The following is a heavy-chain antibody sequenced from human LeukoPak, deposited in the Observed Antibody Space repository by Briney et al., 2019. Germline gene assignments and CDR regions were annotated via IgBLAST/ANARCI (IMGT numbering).Heavy chain of an antibody. CDR2: ITTGRGET. J-gene: IGHJ4*02. CDR3: ARGGKQWRGGNYFDS. CDR1: GYTFTDYA. D-gene: IGHD6-19*01. Sequence: ASVKVSCKASGYTFTDYALHWVRQAPGQSLEWMGWITTGRGETRYSQEFQRRITFTRDTSANTVYMDLSDLRSEDTAVYYCARGGKQWRGGNYFDSWGQGTLVAVSS. V-gene: IGHV1-3*03.